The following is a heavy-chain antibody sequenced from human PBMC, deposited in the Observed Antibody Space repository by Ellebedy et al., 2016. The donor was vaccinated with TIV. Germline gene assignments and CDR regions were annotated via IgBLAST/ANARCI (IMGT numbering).Heavy chain of an antibody. CDR1: GFTFSSYA. Sequence: GGSLRLXXAASGFTFSSYAMHWVRQAPGKGLEWVAVISYDGSNKYYADSVKGRFTISRDNSKNTLYLQMNSLRAEDTAVYYCGRGGPTSAANDYWGQGTLVTVSS. V-gene: IGHV3-30-3*01. J-gene: IGHJ4*02. CDR3: GRGGPTSAANDY. D-gene: IGHD2-2*01. CDR2: ISYDGSNK.